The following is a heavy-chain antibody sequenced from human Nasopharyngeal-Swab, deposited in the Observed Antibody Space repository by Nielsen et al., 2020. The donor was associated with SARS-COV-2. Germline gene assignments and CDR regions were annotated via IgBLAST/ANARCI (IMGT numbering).Heavy chain of an antibody. D-gene: IGHD5-12*01. CDR1: GSTFSSYA. Sequence: SVKVSCKASGSTFSSYAISWVRQAPGQGLEWMGGIIPIFGTANYAQKFQGRVTITADESTSTAYMELSSLRSEDTAVYYCARNFRGYSGYEEDGMDVWGQGTTVTVSS. CDR3: ARNFRGYSGYEEDGMDV. CDR2: IIPIFGTA. V-gene: IGHV1-69*13. J-gene: IGHJ6*02.